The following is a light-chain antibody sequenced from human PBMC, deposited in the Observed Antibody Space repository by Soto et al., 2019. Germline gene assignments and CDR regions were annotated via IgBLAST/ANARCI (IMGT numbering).Light chain of an antibody. CDR2: GAS. CDR3: QPYGGSPGT. V-gene: IGKV3-20*01. CDR1: QSVGSSY. J-gene: IGKJ1*01. Sequence: ESVLTQSPGTLSLSRGERATLSCRASQSVGSSYLAWYQQKPGQAPRLLIFGASNRAAGIPDRFSGGGSGTDFTLTINRLEPEDFAVYYCQPYGGSPGTFGQGTKVEIK.